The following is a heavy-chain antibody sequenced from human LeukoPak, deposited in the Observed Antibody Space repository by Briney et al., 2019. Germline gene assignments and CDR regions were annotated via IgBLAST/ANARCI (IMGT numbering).Heavy chain of an antibody. D-gene: IGHD3-22*01. V-gene: IGHV1-69*05. CDR3: ASSGSRVGYWEDYFDY. CDR1: GGTFSSYA. J-gene: IGHJ4*02. Sequence: GASVKVSCKASGGTFSSYAISWVRQAPGQGLEWMGGIIPIFGTANYAQKFQGRVTITTDESTSTAYMELSSLGSEDTAVYYCASSGSRVGYWEDYFDYWGQGTLVTVSS. CDR2: IIPIFGTA.